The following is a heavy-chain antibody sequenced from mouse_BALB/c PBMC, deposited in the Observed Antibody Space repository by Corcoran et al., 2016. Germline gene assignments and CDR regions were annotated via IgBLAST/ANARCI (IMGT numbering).Heavy chain of an antibody. Sequence: EVQLQQSGAELVKPGASVKLSCTASGFNIKDTYMHWVKQRPEQGLEWIGRIDPANGNTKYDPKFQGKATITADTSSNTAYLQLSSLTSEDTAVYYCARDYYGSIRFAYWGQGTLVTVSA. CDR2: IDPANGNT. CDR3: ARDYYGSIRFAY. J-gene: IGHJ3*01. CDR1: GFNIKDTY. D-gene: IGHD1-1*01. V-gene: IGHV14-3*02.